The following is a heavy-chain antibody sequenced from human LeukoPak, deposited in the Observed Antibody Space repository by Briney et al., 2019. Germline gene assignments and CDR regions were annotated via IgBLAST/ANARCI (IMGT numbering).Heavy chain of an antibody. V-gene: IGHV3-53*01. CDR1: GFIVSNNY. CDR3: AGKVGVPTSYYGMDA. D-gene: IGHD1-26*01. J-gene: IGHJ6*02. CDR2: IYSSGII. Sequence: GGSLRLSCAASGFIVSNNYMSWVRQAPGKRLEWVSTIYSSGIIKYADSVKGRFTISRDNSRNTVYLEMNSLRAEDSAVYSCAGKVGVPTSYYGMDAWGQGTTVTVSS.